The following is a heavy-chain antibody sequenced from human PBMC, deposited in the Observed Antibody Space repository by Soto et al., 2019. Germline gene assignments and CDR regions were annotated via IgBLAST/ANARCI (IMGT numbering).Heavy chain of an antibody. CDR3: ARERLGGYSYGKPDYYGMDV. CDR1: GGSISSSSYY. V-gene: IGHV4-39*02. D-gene: IGHD5-18*01. Sequence: SETLSLTCTVSGGSISSSSYYWGWIRQPPGKGLEWIGSIYYSGSTYYNPSLKSRVTISVDTSKNQFSLKLSSVTAADTAVYYCARERLGGYSYGKPDYYGMDVWGQGTTVTVSS. CDR2: IYYSGST. J-gene: IGHJ6*02.